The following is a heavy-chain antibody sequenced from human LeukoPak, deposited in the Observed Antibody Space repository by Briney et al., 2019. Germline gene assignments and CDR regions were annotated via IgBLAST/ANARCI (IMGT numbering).Heavy chain of an antibody. CDR2: INSDGSST. CDR1: GFTFSSYW. D-gene: IGHD2-2*01. Sequence: QPGGSLRLSCADSGFTFSSYWMHWVRQAPGKGLVWVSRINSDGSSTSYADSVKGRFTISRDNAKNTLYLQMNSLRAEDTAVYYCARAGYCSSTSCKDYYYYGMDVWGQGTLVTVSS. V-gene: IGHV3-74*01. J-gene: IGHJ6*02. CDR3: ARAGYCSSTSCKDYYYYGMDV.